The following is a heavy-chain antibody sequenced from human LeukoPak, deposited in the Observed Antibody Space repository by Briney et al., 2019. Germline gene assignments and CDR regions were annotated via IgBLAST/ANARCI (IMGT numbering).Heavy chain of an antibody. V-gene: IGHV3-30*18. J-gene: IGHJ3*02. CDR2: ISYDGSNK. CDR3: AKPAGYSGYPDAFDI. Sequence: SGGSLRLSCAASGFTFSSYGMHWVRQAPGKGLEWVAVISYDGSNKYYADSVKGRFTISRDNSKYTLYLQMNSLRAEDTAVYYCAKPAGYSGYPDAFDIWGQGTMVTVSS. D-gene: IGHD5-12*01. CDR1: GFTFSSYG.